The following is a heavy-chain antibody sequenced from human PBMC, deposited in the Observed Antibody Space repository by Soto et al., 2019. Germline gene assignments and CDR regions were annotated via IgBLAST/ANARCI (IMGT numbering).Heavy chain of an antibody. J-gene: IGHJ4*02. CDR2: MSGTAGNT. Sequence: EVQLLESGGGSVQPGGSLRLSCAASGFTFSNYAMTWVRQAPGKGLEGVSTMSGTAGNTYYADSVKGRFTISRDNSKNTLYLQMNSLRAEDTAVYYCAKKYYFGSGSYVFYFDYWGQGTLVTVSS. CDR1: GFTFSNYA. V-gene: IGHV3-23*01. CDR3: AKKYYFGSGSYVFYFDY. D-gene: IGHD3-10*01.